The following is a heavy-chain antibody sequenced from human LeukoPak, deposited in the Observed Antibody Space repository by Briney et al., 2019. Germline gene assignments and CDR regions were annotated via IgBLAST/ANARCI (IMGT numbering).Heavy chain of an antibody. J-gene: IGHJ4*02. Sequence: GGSLRLSCAASGFTFSSCGINWVRQAPGKGLEWVAFIRNDGSNKYYADSVKGRFTISRDNSKNTLYLQMNGLRAEDTAVYYCAKDLYSSGWYAAGFDYWGQGTLVTVSS. CDR2: IRNDGSNK. CDR3: AKDLYSSGWYAAGFDY. D-gene: IGHD6-19*01. V-gene: IGHV3-30*02. CDR1: GFTFSSCG.